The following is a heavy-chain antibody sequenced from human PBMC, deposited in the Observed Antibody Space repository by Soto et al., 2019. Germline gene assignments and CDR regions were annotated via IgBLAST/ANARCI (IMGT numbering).Heavy chain of an antibody. Sequence: QVQLVQSGAEVKKPGASVKASCKASGYTFTSYAISWVRQAPGQGLEWMGWISAYNGNTNYAQKLQGRVTMTTDTATSTAYMALRRPGSDGTAVYSFARGSPPPREWGQGTLVTVSS. D-gene: IGHD1-26*01. CDR1: GYTFTSYA. J-gene: IGHJ4*02. CDR2: ISAYNGNT. CDR3: ARGSPPPRE. V-gene: IGHV1-18*01.